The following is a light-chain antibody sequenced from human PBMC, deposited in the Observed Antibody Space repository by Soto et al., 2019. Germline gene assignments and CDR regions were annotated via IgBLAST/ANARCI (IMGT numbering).Light chain of an antibody. CDR3: QQLNSYPLS. CDR2: AAS. CDR1: QTITNW. V-gene: IGKV1-5*01. J-gene: IGKJ4*01. Sequence: QKTQTPAIRSASEECRVSSTSLSSQTITNWLAWYQQKPGKAPKLLIYAASTLQSGVPSRFIGSGYGTAFALAISCLHPEDFATYYCQQLNSYPLSVGGGTQVDIK.